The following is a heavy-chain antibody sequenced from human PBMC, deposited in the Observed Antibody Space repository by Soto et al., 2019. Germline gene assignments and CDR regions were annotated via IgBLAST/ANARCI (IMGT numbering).Heavy chain of an antibody. CDR1: GFAFDDYA. CDR2: IGGRGGNS. Sequence: EVHLLESGGGLVQRGGSLRLSCVASGFAFDDYAMNWVRQAPGKGLEWVANIGGRGGNSFYGESMRGRFAISRDNSKHTLYLEMNNLRVDDSATYYCAKPSAYGDFAGSFDSWGQGTLVTVSP. V-gene: IGHV3-23*01. J-gene: IGHJ4*02. CDR3: AKPSAYGDFAGSFDS. D-gene: IGHD4-17*01.